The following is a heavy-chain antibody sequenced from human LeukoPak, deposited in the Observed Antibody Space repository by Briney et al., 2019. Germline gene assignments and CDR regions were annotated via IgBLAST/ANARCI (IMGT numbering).Heavy chain of an antibody. Sequence: SETLSLTCTVSGGSISSYYWSWIRQPPGKGLEWIGEINHSGSTNYNPSLKSRVTISVDTSKNQFSLKLSSVTAADTAVYYCARMYYYGSGRMLGSRFDPWGQGTLVTVSS. CDR3: ARMYYYGSGRMLGSRFDP. CDR2: INHSGST. CDR1: GGSISSYY. J-gene: IGHJ5*02. D-gene: IGHD3-10*01. V-gene: IGHV4-34*01.